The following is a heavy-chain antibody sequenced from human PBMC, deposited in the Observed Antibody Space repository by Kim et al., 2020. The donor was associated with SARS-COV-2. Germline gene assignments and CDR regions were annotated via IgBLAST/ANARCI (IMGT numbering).Heavy chain of an antibody. J-gene: IGHJ4*02. Sequence: DSVKGRFTVSRDNSRNTLYLQMNSLRAEDTALYYCAKDHLRSSWNDFDYWGQGTLVTISS. D-gene: IGHD6-13*01. CDR3: AKDHLRSSWNDFDY. V-gene: IGHV3-23*01.